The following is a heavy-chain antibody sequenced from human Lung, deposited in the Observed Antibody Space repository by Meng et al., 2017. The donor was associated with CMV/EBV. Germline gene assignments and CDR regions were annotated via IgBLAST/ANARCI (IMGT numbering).Heavy chain of an antibody. CDR2: ISWNSGNM. J-gene: IGHJ4*02. D-gene: IGHD6-25*01. CDR3: AKGPGYQAAKFYFDY. CDR1: GFNFGNYA. Sequence: SLRLXXAGSGFNFGNYAMHWVRQAPGKGLEWVSSISWNSGNMGYADSVEGRFTISRDNAKKSVYLQMNSLRPEDTALYYCAKGPGYQAAKFYFDYWGQGTLVTVSS. V-gene: IGHV3-9*01.